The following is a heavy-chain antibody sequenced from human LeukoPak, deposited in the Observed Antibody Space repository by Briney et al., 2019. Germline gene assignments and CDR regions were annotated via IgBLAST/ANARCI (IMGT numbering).Heavy chain of an antibody. CDR1: GGSFSGYY. CDR3: ARMDYDFWSGPSYYFDY. D-gene: IGHD3-3*01. J-gene: IGHJ4*02. CDR2: TNHSGST. Sequence: SETLSLTCAVYGGSFSGYYWSWIRQPPGKGLEWIGETNHSGSTNYNPSLKSRVTISVDTSKNQFSLKLSSVTAADTAVYYCARMDYDFWSGPSYYFDYWGQGTLVTVSS. V-gene: IGHV4-34*01.